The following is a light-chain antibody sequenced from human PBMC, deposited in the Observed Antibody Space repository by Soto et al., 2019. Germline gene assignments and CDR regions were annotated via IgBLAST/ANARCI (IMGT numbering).Light chain of an antibody. V-gene: IGKV3-15*01. Sequence: EIVMTQSPATLSVSPGERATLSCRASQSVSSNLAWYQQKPGQAPRLLIYGASTRATGMPARFSGSGSGTEFTLTIGSLQSEDFPVYYCQQYNNWYTVGQGTKLEIK. J-gene: IGKJ2*01. CDR2: GAS. CDR1: QSVSSN. CDR3: QQYNNWYT.